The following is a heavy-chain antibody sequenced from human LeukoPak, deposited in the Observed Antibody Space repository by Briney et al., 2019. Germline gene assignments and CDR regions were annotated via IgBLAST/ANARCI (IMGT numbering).Heavy chain of an antibody. V-gene: IGHV1-2*02. D-gene: IGHD2-2*01. CDR2: VNPNSGGT. J-gene: IGHJ4*02. Sequence: GASVKVSCKASGYTFTGYYMHWVRQAPGQGLERMGWVNPNSGGTNYAQKFQGRVTMTRDTSISTAYMELSRLRSDDTAVYYCAREGYCSSTSCSYFDYWGQGTLVTVSS. CDR3: AREGYCSSTSCSYFDY. CDR1: GYTFTGYY.